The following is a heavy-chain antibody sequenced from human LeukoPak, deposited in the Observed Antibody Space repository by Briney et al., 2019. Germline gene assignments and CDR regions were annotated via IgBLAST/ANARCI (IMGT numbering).Heavy chain of an antibody. V-gene: IGHV4-59*01. CDR1: GGSISGYY. D-gene: IGHD3-22*01. CDR2: IYYSGST. CDR3: ARSYYYDSSGYYYDY. J-gene: IGHJ4*02. Sequence: PSETLSLTCTVSGGSISGYYWTWIRQPPGKGLEWIGYIYYSGSTNYNPSLKSRVTISIDTSKNQFSLKLCSVTAADTAVYYCARSYYYDSSGYYYDYWGQGTLVTVSS.